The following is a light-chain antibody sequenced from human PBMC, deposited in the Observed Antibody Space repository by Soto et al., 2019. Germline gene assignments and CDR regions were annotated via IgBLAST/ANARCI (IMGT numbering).Light chain of an antibody. CDR2: DVT. CDR1: SSDVGGYNY. Sequence: QSALTQPRSVSGSPGQSVTISCTGSSSDVGGYNYVSWYQQHPGKVPKLIIYDVTERPSGVPDRFSGSKSANTASLTISGLQAEDEADFYCCSYAGTSYVFGTGTKVTVL. V-gene: IGLV2-11*01. CDR3: CSYAGTSYV. J-gene: IGLJ1*01.